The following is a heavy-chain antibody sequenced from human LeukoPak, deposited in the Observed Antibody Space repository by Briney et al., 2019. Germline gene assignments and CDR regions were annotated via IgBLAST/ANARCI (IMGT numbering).Heavy chain of an antibody. J-gene: IGHJ3*02. D-gene: IGHD2-2*01. CDR3: AKGRPGYCSSTSCPGDAFDI. CDR2: ISGSGGST. CDR1: GFTFSSYA. Sequence: PGGSLRLSCAASGFTFSSYAMSWVRQAPGEGLEWVSAISGSGGSTYYADSVKGRFTISRDNSKNTLYLQMNSLRAEDTAVYYCAKGRPGYCSSTSCPGDAFDIWGQGIMVTVSS. V-gene: IGHV3-23*01.